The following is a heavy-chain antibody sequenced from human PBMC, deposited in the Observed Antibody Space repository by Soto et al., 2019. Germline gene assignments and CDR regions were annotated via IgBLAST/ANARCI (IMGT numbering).Heavy chain of an antibody. D-gene: IGHD2-2*01. CDR1: GFTFSDYY. Sequence: GGSLRLSCAASGFTFSDYYMTWIRQAPGKGLEWASYISGSGSYTNYADSVKGRFTISRDNAKNSLYLQMNSLRAEDTAVYYCARDPRGDCSSTSCYFYWGQGTLVTVSS. J-gene: IGHJ4*02. V-gene: IGHV3-11*06. CDR2: ISGSGSYT. CDR3: ARDPRGDCSSTSCYFY.